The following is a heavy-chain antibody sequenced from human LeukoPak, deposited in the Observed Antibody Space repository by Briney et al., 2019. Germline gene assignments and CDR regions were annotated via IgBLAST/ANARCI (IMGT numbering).Heavy chain of an antibody. CDR1: GFRFSDFG. Sequence: GGSLRLSCEASGFRFSDFGLHWVRQAPGKGLEWVAFIRSEENRFYYLPSLRGRFTISRDNSKNTLYLQMSSLRAEDTAVYYCAKDRGQWLSSDYWGQGTLVTVSS. V-gene: IGHV3-30*02. J-gene: IGHJ4*02. CDR2: IRSEENRF. D-gene: IGHD6-19*01. CDR3: AKDRGQWLSSDY.